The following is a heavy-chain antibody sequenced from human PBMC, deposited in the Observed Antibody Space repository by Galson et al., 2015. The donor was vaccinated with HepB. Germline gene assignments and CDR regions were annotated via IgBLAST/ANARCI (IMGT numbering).Heavy chain of an antibody. CDR1: GYTFTSYA. V-gene: IGHV7-4-1*02. CDR3: AREREGSYYNIAYYYYGMDV. CDR2: INTNTGNP. J-gene: IGHJ6*02. D-gene: IGHD3-10*01. Sequence: SVKVSCKASGYTFTSYAMNWVRQAPGQGLEWMGWINTNTGNPTYAQGFTGRFVFSLDTSASTAYLQISSLKAEDTAVYYCAREREGSYYNIAYYYYGMDVWGQGTTVTVSS.